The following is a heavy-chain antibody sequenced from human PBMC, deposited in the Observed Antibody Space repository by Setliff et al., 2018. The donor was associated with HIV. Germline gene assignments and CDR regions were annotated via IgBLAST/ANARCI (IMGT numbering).Heavy chain of an antibody. CDR1: GFTFSNYW. CDR2: IKQGGSEK. CDR3: ARGRVPFDY. V-gene: IGHV3-7*01. D-gene: IGHD2-2*01. J-gene: IGHJ4*02. Sequence: GESLRLSCAASGFTFSNYWMSWVRQAPGRGLEWVANIKQGGSEKYYVDSVKGRFTISRDDTKNSLYLQMNSLRVEDTAVYYCARGRVPFDYWGQGTLVTVSS.